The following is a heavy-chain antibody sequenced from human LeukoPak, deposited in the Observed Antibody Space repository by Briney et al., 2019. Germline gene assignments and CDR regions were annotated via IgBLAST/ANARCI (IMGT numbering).Heavy chain of an antibody. CDR1: GFTFSDYY. CDR2: IRSSGSSK. Sequence: PGGSLRLSCAASGFTFSDYYMSWIRQAPGKGLEWVSYIRSSGSSKYYADSVKGRFTISRDNAKNSLYLQMNSLRAEDTAVYYCARDVKSFDAFDIWGQGTMVTVSS. J-gene: IGHJ3*02. D-gene: IGHD1-26*01. V-gene: IGHV3-11*04. CDR3: ARDVKSFDAFDI.